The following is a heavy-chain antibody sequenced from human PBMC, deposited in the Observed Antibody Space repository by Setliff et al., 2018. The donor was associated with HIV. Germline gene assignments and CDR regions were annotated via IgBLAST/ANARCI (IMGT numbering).Heavy chain of an antibody. CDR3: ARGGGSYDYWYFDL. J-gene: IGHJ2*01. V-gene: IGHV3-7*01. CDR2: IKQDGSEK. D-gene: IGHD1-26*01. Sequence: GSLRLSCAASGFTFSSHWMSWIRQAPGKGLEWVASIKQDGSEKYFVDSVKGRFTISRDNAKNSLYLQMNSLRAEDTAVYYCARGGGSYDYWYFDLWGRGTLVTVSS. CDR1: GFTFSSHW.